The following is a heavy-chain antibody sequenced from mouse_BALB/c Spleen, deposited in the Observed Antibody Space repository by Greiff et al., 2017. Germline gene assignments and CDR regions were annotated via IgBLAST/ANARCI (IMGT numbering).Heavy chain of an antibody. CDR3: ARAEYEEDAMDY. CDR2: IRNKANGYTT. V-gene: IGHV7-3*02. J-gene: IGHJ4*01. D-gene: IGHD2-3*01. Sequence: EVMLVESGGGLVQPGGSLRLSCATSGFTFTDYYMSWVRQPPGKALEWLGFIRNKANGYTTEYSASVKGRFTISRDNSQSILYLQMNTLRAEDSATYYCARAEYEEDAMDYWGQGTSVTVSS. CDR1: GFTFTDYY.